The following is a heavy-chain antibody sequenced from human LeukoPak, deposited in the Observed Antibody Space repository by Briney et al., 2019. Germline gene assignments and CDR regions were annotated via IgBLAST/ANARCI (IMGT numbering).Heavy chain of an antibody. Sequence: ASVKVSCKVSGYALTELSMHWVRQAPGKGLEWMGGLDPEDVKTIYAQKFQGRVTITEDTSTDTAYMELSSLRSEDTAVYYCATAEIYYDFWSGPYFDYWGQGTLVTVSS. V-gene: IGHV1-24*01. J-gene: IGHJ4*02. D-gene: IGHD3-3*01. CDR2: LDPEDVKT. CDR1: GYALTELS. CDR3: ATAEIYYDFWSGPYFDY.